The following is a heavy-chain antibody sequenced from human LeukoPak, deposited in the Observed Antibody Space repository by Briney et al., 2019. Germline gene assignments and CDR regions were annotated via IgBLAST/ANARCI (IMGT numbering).Heavy chain of an antibody. J-gene: IGHJ4*02. CDR3: ANELRPNDY. Sequence: PGGSLRLSCVVSGLTFSNRAMTWVRQAPGKGLEWVSGISISGNKILYADSVKGRFTISRDNSKNTLFLQMNSLQTEDTGVYFCANELRPNDYWGQGTLVTVS. CDR2: ISISGNKI. V-gene: IGHV3-23*01. D-gene: IGHD4-17*01. CDR1: GLTFSNRA.